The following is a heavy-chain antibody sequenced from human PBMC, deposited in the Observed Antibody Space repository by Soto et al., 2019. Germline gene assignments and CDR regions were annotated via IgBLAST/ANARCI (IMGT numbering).Heavy chain of an antibody. Sequence: QVQLQESGPGLVKPSQTLSLTCSVSGVSVSSDIYYWSWLRHHPGKGLEWIGYIYYSGNTYYNPSLGGRVTISLDTSKNHFSLRLRSVTPADTAVYYCARYPVVVVPAANYGLDVWGQGTTVTVSS. D-gene: IGHD2-2*01. V-gene: IGHV4-31*03. CDR2: IYYSGNT. J-gene: IGHJ6*02. CDR3: ARYPVVVVPAANYGLDV. CDR1: GVSVSSDIYY.